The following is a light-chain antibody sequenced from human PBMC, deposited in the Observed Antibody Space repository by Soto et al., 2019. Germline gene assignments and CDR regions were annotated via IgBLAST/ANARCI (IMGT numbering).Light chain of an antibody. J-gene: IGKJ5*01. V-gene: IGKV1-16*02. CDR2: AAS. Sequence: DIQITQSPSSLSASVGDRVTITCRASQDIANSLAWFRQRPGKAPEPLIFAASKLQSGVPSKFSGSGSGTYFTLTISSLQTEDFATYYCLQYFTYPVAFGHGTRLEI. CDR1: QDIANS. CDR3: LQYFTYPVA.